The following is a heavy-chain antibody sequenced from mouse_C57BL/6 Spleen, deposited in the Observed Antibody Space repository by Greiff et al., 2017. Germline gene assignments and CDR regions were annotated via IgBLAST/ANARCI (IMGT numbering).Heavy chain of an antibody. J-gene: IGHJ3*01. CDR1: GYTFTDYN. V-gene: IGHV1-22*01. D-gene: IGHD1-1*01. CDR3: ARRASPPYYYGSSRDSWFAY. CDR2: INPNNGGT. Sequence: VQLQQSGPELVKPGASVKMSCKASGYTFTDYNMHWVKQSHGKSLEWIGYINPNNGGTSYNQKFKGKDTLTVNKSSSTAYMELHSLTSEDSAVYFCARRASPPYYYGSSRDSWFAYWGQGTLVTVSA.